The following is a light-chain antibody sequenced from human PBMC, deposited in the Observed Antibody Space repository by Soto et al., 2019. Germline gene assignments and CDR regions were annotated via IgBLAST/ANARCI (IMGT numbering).Light chain of an antibody. CDR2: DAS. CDR1: QNINNY. V-gene: IGKV1-33*01. CDR3: QQYENLPT. Sequence: DIQMTQSPSSLSASVGDRVTITCQASQNINNYLNWYQQKPGRAPKLLIYDASNLEAGVPSRLRGSEAGTDFTFTISRLQPEDIATYYCQQYENLPTFGQGTRLEIK. J-gene: IGKJ5*01.